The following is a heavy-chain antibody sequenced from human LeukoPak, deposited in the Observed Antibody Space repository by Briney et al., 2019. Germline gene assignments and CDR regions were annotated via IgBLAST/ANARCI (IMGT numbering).Heavy chain of an antibody. J-gene: IGHJ4*02. CDR3: ARDSGWVDY. CDR2: IYYSGST. D-gene: IGHD6-19*01. V-gene: IGHV4-59*01. Sequence: SETLSLTCTVSGGSISSYFWSWIRQPPGKGLEWIGYIYYSGSTNYNPSPKSRVTISVDTSKNEFSLKLSSVTAADTAVYYCARDSGWVDYWGQGTLVTVSS. CDR1: GGSISSYF.